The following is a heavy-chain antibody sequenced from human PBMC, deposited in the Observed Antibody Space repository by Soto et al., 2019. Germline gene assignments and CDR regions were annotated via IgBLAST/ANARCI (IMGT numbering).Heavy chain of an antibody. D-gene: IGHD6-13*01. CDR2: ISYDGSNK. Sequence: QVQLVESGGGVVQPGRSLRLSCAASGFTFSSYGMHWVRQAPGKGLEWVAVISYDGSNKYYADSVKGRFTISRDNSKNTLYLQMNSLRAEDTAVYYCARSYSSSWKLYYFDYWGQGTLVTVSS. CDR3: ARSYSSSWKLYYFDY. V-gene: IGHV3-30*03. J-gene: IGHJ4*02. CDR1: GFTFSSYG.